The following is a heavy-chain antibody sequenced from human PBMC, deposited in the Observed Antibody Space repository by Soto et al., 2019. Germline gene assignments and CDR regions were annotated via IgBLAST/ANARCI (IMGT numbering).Heavy chain of an antibody. Sequence: ASVKVSCKASGYTFTSYAMHWVRQAPGQRLEWMGWINAGNGNTKYSQKFQGRVTITRDTSASTAYMELSSLRSEDTAVYYCARVYCTNGVCSLGDAFDIWGQGTMVTVS. J-gene: IGHJ3*02. V-gene: IGHV1-3*01. D-gene: IGHD2-8*01. CDR2: INAGNGNT. CDR3: ARVYCTNGVCSLGDAFDI. CDR1: GYTFTSYA.